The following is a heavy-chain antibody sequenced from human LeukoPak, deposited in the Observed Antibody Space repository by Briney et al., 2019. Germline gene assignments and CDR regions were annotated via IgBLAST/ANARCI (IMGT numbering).Heavy chain of an antibody. V-gene: IGHV1-2*02. CDR3: ARDRQGLTAGANNWFGP. CDR1: GYTFTDYY. D-gene: IGHD6-13*01. CDR2: INPNSGDT. Sequence: ASVKVSCKASGYTFTDYYMHWVRQAPGQGLEWMGWINPNSGDTNYAQKFQGRVTMTRDTSITTAYMELRTLRSDDTAVYYCARDRQGLTAGANNWFGPWGQGTLASVSS. J-gene: IGHJ5*02.